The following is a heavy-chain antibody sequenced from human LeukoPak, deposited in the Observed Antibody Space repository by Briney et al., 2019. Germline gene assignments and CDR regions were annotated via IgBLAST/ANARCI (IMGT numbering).Heavy chain of an antibody. D-gene: IGHD2-2*01. J-gene: IGHJ4*02. Sequence: GGSLRLSCAASGFTFSSYSMNWVRQAPGKGLEWVSYISSSSKTIYCADSVKGRFTISRDNAKNSLYLQMDSLRDEDSAVYYCARVVGYCSSTSCQNFDYWGQGTLVTVSS. V-gene: IGHV3-48*02. CDR3: ARVVGYCSSTSCQNFDY. CDR1: GFTFSSYS. CDR2: ISSSSKTI.